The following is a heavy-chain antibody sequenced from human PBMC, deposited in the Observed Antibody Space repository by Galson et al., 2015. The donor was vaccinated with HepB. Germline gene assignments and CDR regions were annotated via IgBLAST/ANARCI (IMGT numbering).Heavy chain of an antibody. CDR1: GFTFSSYW. Sequence: SLRLSCAASGFTFSSYWMHWVRQAPGKGLVWVSRFNSDGSSTSYADSVKGRFTISRDNAKNTLYLQMNSLRAEDTAVYYCATFKSITMIVPDYRGDYWGQGTLVTVSS. CDR3: ATFKSITMIVPDYRGDY. J-gene: IGHJ4*02. D-gene: IGHD3-22*01. V-gene: IGHV3-74*01. CDR2: FNSDGSST.